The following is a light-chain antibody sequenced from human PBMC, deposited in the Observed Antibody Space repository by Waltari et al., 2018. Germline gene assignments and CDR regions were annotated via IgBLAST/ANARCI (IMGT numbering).Light chain of an antibody. CDR3: QQRSKWPLT. J-gene: IGKJ4*01. V-gene: IGKV3-11*01. CDR1: QSITTY. CDR2: DAS. Sequence: DIVLTQSPATLSLSPGQRATLSCRASQSITTYLAWYQLKPGQAPRLRISDASNRATGIPARFSGGGSGTDFTLTISNLEPEDSAVYYCQQRSKWPLTFGGGTKVEIK.